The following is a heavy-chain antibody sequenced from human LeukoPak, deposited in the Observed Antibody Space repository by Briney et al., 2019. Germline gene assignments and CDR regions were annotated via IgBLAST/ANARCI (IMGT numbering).Heavy chain of an antibody. V-gene: IGHV5-51*01. CDR3: ARRDSSGWDDY. Sequence: GESLKISCQTSGYTFTNYWIGWVRQMPGKGLEWMAIIYCDGSKTTYSPSFQSQVTISVDKSISAAYLQWSSLKASDTAMYYCARRDSSGWDDYWGQGTLVTVSS. CDR2: IYCDGSKT. J-gene: IGHJ4*02. CDR1: GYTFTNYW. D-gene: IGHD6-19*01.